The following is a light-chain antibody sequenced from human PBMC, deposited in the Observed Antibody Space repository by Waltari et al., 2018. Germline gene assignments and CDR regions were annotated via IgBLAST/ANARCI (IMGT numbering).Light chain of an antibody. V-gene: IGLV2-14*03. J-gene: IGLJ3*02. CDR3: SSYTSSSSRL. CDR2: DVS. Sequence: QSALTQPASVSGSPGQSITISCTGTSSDVGAYKYVSWYQQHPGKAPKLMIFDVSNRPSGVSTRFSGSKSVNTASLTISGLQAEDEAVYHCSSYTSSSSRLFGGGTKVTVL. CDR1: SSDVGAYKY.